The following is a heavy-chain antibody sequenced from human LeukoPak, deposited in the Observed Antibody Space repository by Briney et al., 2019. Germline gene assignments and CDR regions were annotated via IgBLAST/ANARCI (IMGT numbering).Heavy chain of an antibody. V-gene: IGHV1-2*02. CDR2: INPNSGGT. CDR1: GYTFTAYY. J-gene: IGHJ6*03. D-gene: IGHD6-13*01. Sequence: ASVKVSCKTSGYTFTAYYMHWVRQAPGQGLEWMGWINPNSGGTNYAQKFQGRVTMTRDTSISTAYMELSRLRSDDTAVYYCARGIAAAGTWYLGWDYYYYYMDVWGKGTTVTISS. CDR3: ARGIAAAGTWYLGWDYYYYYMDV.